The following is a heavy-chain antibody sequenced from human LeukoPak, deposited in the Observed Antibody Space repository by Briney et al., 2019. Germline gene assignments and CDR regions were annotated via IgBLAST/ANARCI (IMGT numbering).Heavy chain of an antibody. Sequence: PGGSLRLPCAASGFTFSSYAMSWVRQAPGKGLEWVSAISGSGGTTYYADSVKGRFTIYRDNSKITGYVQMNSLRAEDTAVYYCAIVVAARQVTIDPWGQGTLVTISS. V-gene: IGHV3-23*01. CDR2: ISGSGGTT. CDR3: AIVVAARQVTIDP. CDR1: GFTFSSYA. J-gene: IGHJ5*02. D-gene: IGHD6-6*01.